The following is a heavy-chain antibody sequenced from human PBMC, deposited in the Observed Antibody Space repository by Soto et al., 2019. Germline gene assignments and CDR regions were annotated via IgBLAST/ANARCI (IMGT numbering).Heavy chain of an antibody. V-gene: IGHV1-69*02. Sequence: QVQLVQSGAEVKKPGSSVKVSCTASGGTFSSYTISWVRQAPGQGLEWMGRIIPILGIANYAQKFQGRVTITADKSTSKAYKELRSLRSEDTAVYYCARAEEGYCSGSPRYWGQGTLVTVSS. D-gene: IGHD3-10*02. CDR3: ARAEEGYCSGSPRY. CDR2: IIPILGIA. J-gene: IGHJ4*02. CDR1: GGTFSSYT.